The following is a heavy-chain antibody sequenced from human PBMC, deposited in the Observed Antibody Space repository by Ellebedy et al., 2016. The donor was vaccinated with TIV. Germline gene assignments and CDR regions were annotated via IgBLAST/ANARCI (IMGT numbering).Heavy chain of an antibody. CDR1: GFTFSSYA. D-gene: IGHD1-26*01. CDR2: ISGSGGYT. Sequence: GESLKISCAASGFTFSSYAMSWVRQAPGKGLEWVSAISGSGGYTYYADSVRGRFTISRDNSKNTLFLQMNSLRVEDTAVYYCTTLGGPKVGAAIGGWGQGTLVIVSS. J-gene: IGHJ4*02. CDR3: TTLGGPKVGAAIGG. V-gene: IGHV3-23*01.